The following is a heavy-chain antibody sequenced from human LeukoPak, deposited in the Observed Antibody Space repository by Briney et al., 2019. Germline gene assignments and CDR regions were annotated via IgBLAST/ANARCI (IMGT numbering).Heavy chain of an antibody. CDR3: ARAYFDLGYYYGMDV. CDR2: IYYTGST. CDR1: GFTFSDYY. J-gene: IGHJ6*02. D-gene: IGHD3-9*01. V-gene: IGHV4-59*01. Sequence: GSLRLSCAASGFTFSDYYMSWIRQSPGKGLEWIGYIYYTGSTTYNPSLKSRVTILVDTSRSQFSLKLTSVTAADTAVYYCARAYFDLGYYYGMDVWGQGTTVTVSS.